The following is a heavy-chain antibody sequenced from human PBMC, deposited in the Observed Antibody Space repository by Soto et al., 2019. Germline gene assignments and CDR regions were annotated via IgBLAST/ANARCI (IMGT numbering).Heavy chain of an antibody. Sequence: SETLSLTCAVYGVSFSGYYWTWIRQPPGTGLEWIGEINHSGSTNYNPSLKSRVTISVDTSKNQFSLKLSSVTAADTAVYYCDRVLVVAATLWFDPWGQGTLVTVSS. D-gene: IGHD2-15*01. CDR1: GVSFSGYY. CDR2: INHSGST. V-gene: IGHV4-34*01. J-gene: IGHJ5*02. CDR3: DRVLVVAATLWFDP.